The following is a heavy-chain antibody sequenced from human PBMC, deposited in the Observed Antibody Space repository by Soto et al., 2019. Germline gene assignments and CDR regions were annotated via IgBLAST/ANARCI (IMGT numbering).Heavy chain of an antibody. V-gene: IGHV3-15*01. CDR3: TTGRIYEYGDYAAFDY. CDR1: GFIFSDAW. CDR2: IKSKTDGGTT. Sequence: EVQLVESGGGLVKPGGSLRLSCAASGFIFSDAWMNWVRQAPGKGLEWVGRIKSKTDGGTTDYTAPVKGRFTLSRDDSKNTLYLQMNSLKTDDTAVYYCTTGRIYEYGDYAAFDYWGQGALVTVSS. J-gene: IGHJ4*02. D-gene: IGHD4-17*01.